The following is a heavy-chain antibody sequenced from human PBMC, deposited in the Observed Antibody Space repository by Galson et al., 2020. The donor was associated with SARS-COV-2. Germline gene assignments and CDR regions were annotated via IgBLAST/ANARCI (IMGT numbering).Heavy chain of an antibody. D-gene: IGHD2-2*01. J-gene: IGHJ6*02. Sequence: SETLSLTCAISGDSVSSNSAAWNWIRQSPSRGLEWLGRTYYRSKWYNDYAVSVKSRITINPDTSKNQFSLQLNSVTPEDTAVYYCARAGNVRDIVVVPAATYYYYYGMDVWGQGTTVTVSS. CDR3: ARAGNVRDIVVVPAATYYYYYGMDV. V-gene: IGHV6-1*01. CDR1: GDSVSSNSAA. CDR2: TYYRSKWYN.